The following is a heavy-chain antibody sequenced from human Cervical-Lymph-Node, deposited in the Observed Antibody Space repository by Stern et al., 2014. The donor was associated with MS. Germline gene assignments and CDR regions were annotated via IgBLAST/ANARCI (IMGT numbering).Heavy chain of an antibody. Sequence: VQLLQPGAEVKKPGESLKISCKGSGYSFTSYWIGWVRQMPGKGLEWMGIIYPGDSDTRYSPSFQGQVTISADQSISTAYLQWSSLKASDTAMYYCARQAAGTTVVYYYYGMDVWGQGTTVTVSS. CDR3: ARQAAGTTVVYYYYGMDV. D-gene: IGHD1-1*01. CDR2: IYPGDSDT. CDR1: GYSFTSYW. J-gene: IGHJ6*02. V-gene: IGHV5-51*01.